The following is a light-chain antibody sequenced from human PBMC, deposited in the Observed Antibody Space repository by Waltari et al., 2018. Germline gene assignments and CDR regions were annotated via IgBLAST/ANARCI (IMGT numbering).Light chain of an antibody. Sequence: EIVLTQSPGTLSLSPGERATLSCRASQSVTSISLTWYQEKGGQAPRLLIYGTSSRATGIPDRFSGSGSGTEFTLTISRLEPEDFAVYYCQQYDGEVVTFGGGTKVEI. CDR2: GTS. J-gene: IGKJ4*01. V-gene: IGKV3-20*01. CDR1: QSVTSIS. CDR3: QQYDGEVVT.